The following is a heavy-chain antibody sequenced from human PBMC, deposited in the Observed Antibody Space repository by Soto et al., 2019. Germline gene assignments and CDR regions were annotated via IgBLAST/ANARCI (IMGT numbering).Heavy chain of an antibody. J-gene: IGHJ4*02. V-gene: IGHV3-48*03. CDR2: ISSSGSTI. D-gene: IGHD3-10*01. CDR1: GFTFSSYE. Sequence: HPGGSLRLSCAASGFTFSSYEMNWLRQAPGKGLEWVSYISSSGSTIYYADSVKGRFTISRDNAKNSLYLQMNSLRAEDTAVYYCAREDVLLWFGELDYWGQGTLVTVSS. CDR3: AREDVLLWFGELDY.